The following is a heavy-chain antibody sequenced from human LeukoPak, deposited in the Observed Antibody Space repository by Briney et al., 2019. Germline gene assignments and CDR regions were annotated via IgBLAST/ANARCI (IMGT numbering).Heavy chain of an antibody. J-gene: IGHJ6*03. CDR1: GGTFSSYA. D-gene: IGHD5-12*01. CDR2: IIPIFGTA. V-gene: IGHV1-69*05. Sequence: GSSVTVSCKASGGTFSSYAISWVRQAPGQGLEWMGGIIPIFGTANYAQKFQGRVTITTDESTSTAYMELSSLRSEDTAVYYCARVPMDIRGYYYYYMDVWGKGTTVTVSS. CDR3: ARVPMDIRGYYYYYMDV.